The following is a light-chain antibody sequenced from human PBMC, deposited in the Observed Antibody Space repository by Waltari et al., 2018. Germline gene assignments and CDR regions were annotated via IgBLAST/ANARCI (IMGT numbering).Light chain of an antibody. CDR3: QQSYTSPYT. CDR1: ESIGRY. CDR2: AAS. J-gene: IGKJ2*01. V-gene: IGKV1-39*01. Sequence: DIQMTQSPSSLSASVGDRITITCRASESIGRYLNWYQQRPGKAPKLLIYAASNLQSGAPSRLSGSGPGTAFTLTISSLQPEDSATYYCQQSYTSPYTFGQGT.